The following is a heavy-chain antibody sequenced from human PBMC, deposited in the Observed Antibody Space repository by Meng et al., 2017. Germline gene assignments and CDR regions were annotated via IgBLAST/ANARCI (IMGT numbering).Heavy chain of an antibody. Sequence: QIQLQQSGPGLVKPSQTLSPICAISGDSVSSNSAAWNWIRQSPSRGLEWLGRAYYRSKWYHDYAESVKSRISIDPDTSKNQFSLQLRSVTPEDSAVYYCARGSYSFDSWGQRTLVTVSS. V-gene: IGHV6-1*01. D-gene: IGHD1-26*01. CDR2: AYYRSKWYH. CDR3: ARGSYSFDS. J-gene: IGHJ4*02. CDR1: GDSVSSNSAA.